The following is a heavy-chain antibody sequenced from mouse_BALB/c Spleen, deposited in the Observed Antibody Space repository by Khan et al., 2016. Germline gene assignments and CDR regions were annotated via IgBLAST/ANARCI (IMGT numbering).Heavy chain of an antibody. CDR3: ARDNAWFAY. J-gene: IGHJ3*01. CDR2: IRNKANGYTT. V-gene: IGHV7-3*02. CDR1: GFTFTDYY. Sequence: EVELVESGGGLVQPGGSLRLSCATSGFTFTDYYMSWVRQPPGKALEWLGFIRNKANGYTTEYSGSVKGRFTISRDNSQSILYLQMNTLRAEDSATYYCARDNAWFAYWGQGTLVTVSA.